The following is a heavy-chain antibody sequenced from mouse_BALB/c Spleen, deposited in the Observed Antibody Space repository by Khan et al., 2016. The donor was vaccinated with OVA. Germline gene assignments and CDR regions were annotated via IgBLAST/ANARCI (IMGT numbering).Heavy chain of an antibody. CDR2: IYPGDGRV. V-gene: IGHV1S81*02. CDR3: ARNACFGNYFDY. J-gene: IGHJ2*01. D-gene: IGHD2-10*01. CDR1: GYTFTNYW. Sequence: QVRLQQSGADLVKPGASVKLSCKASGYTFTNYWVHWVKQGPGQGLEWIGEIYPGDGRVNYNEKFKNKASLTVDRSSSTAYMQLSSLTSEDSAVYYCARNACFGNYFDYWGQGSTLTVSS.